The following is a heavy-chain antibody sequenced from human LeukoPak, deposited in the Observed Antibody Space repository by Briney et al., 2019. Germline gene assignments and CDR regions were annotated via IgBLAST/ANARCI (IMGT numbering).Heavy chain of an antibody. CDR2: MYSGGST. V-gene: IGHV3-53*01. CDR3: TTDDTESHAFDI. D-gene: IGHD2-2*02. Sequence: GGSLRLSCAASGFIVSSTYMSWVRQAPGKGLEWVSVMYSGGSTKYADSVKGRFTISRDNSKNILSLQMNSLKTEDTAVYYCTTDDTESHAFDIWGQGTMVTVSS. CDR1: GFIVSSTY. J-gene: IGHJ3*02.